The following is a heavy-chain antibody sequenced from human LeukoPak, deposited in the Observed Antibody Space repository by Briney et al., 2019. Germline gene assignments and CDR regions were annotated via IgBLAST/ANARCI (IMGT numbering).Heavy chain of an antibody. J-gene: IGHJ4*02. D-gene: IGHD1-26*01. CDR2: INTGGYT. V-gene: IGHV3-53*01. CDR1: GFTVSTNY. CDR3: ARESGSYLQ. Sequence: GGSLRLSCAASGFTVSTNYMTWVRQAPGKGLDWVSIINTGGYTYYIDSVKGRFTISRGKSKNTLYLQMTFLNVEDTAVYYCARESGSYLQWGQGTLVTVSS.